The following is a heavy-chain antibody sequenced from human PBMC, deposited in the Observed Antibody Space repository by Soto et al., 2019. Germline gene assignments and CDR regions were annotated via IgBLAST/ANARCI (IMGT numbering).Heavy chain of an antibody. J-gene: IGHJ6*02. CDR3: ARDLGYSYGVSGYYYYYGMDV. D-gene: IGHD5-18*01. Sequence: GGSLRLSCAASGFIFSSYAMHWVRQAPGKGLEWVAVISYDGSNKYYADSVKGRFTISRDNAKNSLYLQMNSLRAEDTAVYYCARDLGYSYGVSGYYYYYGMDVWGQGTTVTVSS. CDR1: GFIFSSYA. CDR2: ISYDGSNK. V-gene: IGHV3-30-3*01.